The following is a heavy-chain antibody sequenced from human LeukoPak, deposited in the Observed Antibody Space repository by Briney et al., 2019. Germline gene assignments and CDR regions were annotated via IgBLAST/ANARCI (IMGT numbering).Heavy chain of an antibody. CDR3: ARERGALTELDY. CDR1: GFTFSAYA. J-gene: IGHJ4*02. V-gene: IGHV3-23*01. CDR2: ISGTGRST. Sequence: PGRSLRLSCAASGFTFSAYAMSWVRQAPGEGLEWVSAISGTGRSTYYVDSVKGRFTISRDNSKNTLYLQMNSPRAEDTAVYYCARERGALTELDYWGQGTLVTVSS. D-gene: IGHD1-26*01.